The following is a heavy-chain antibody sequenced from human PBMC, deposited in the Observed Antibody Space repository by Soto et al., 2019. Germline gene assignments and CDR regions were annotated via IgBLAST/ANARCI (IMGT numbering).Heavy chain of an antibody. CDR2: IFYNGST. CDR1: GGSISHYH. J-gene: IGHJ5*02. CDR3: ARSFYP. V-gene: IGHV4-59*01. Sequence: QLQLQESGPGLVKPSETLSLTCTVSGGSISHYHWNWIRQAPGKGMEWIGYIFYNGSTHYNPSLTSRLTISVDMSRNRLSLTLTSVTAPDTAVYYCARSFYPWGQGTLVTVSS.